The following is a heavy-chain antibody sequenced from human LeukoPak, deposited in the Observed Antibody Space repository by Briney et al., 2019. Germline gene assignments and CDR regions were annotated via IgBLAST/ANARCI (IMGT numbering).Heavy chain of an antibody. D-gene: IGHD7-27*01. CDR3: AKKVPANWGSYFDY. CDR2: IWYDGSNK. J-gene: IGHJ4*02. CDR1: GFTFSSYG. V-gene: IGHV3-33*06. Sequence: GGSLRLSCAASGFTFSSYGMHWVRQAPGKGLEWVAVIWYDGSNKYYADSVKGRFTISRDNSKNTLYLQMNSLRAEDTAVYYCAKKVPANWGSYFDYWGQGTLVTVSS.